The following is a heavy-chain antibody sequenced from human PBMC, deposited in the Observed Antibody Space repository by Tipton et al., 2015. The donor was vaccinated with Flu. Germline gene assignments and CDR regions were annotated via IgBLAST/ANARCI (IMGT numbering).Heavy chain of an antibody. CDR3: ARWGAGGPRGYDS. CDR1: GFTFSSHG. V-gene: IGHV3-64*02. D-gene: IGHD3-10*01. Sequence: SLRLSCAASGFTFSSHGMHWVRQAPGKGLEYVSAITGNGGSTYYADSVQGRFTISRDNSKNTLYLRMGSLRPEDMGVYYCARWGAGGPRGYDSWGQGTLVTGSS. CDR2: ITGNGGST. J-gene: IGHJ4*02.